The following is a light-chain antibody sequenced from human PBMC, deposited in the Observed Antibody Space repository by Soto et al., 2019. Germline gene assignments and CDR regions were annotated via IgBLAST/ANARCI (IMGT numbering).Light chain of an antibody. V-gene: IGKV3-20*01. J-gene: IGKJ4*01. CDR1: QSVTSRY. CDR2: GAS. Sequence: IVLTQSPGTLSLSPGERATLSCRAGQSVTSRYIAWYQQKPGQAPRLLVYGASTRAAGIPVRFSGSGSGADFTLTISRLEPDDFALYYCQQYGTSQLTFGGGTKVDIK. CDR3: QQYGTSQLT.